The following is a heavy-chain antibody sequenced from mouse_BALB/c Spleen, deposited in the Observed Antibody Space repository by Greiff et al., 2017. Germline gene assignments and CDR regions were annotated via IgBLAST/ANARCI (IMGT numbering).Heavy chain of an antibody. CDR1: GYSITSDYA. D-gene: IGHD1-1*01. J-gene: IGHJ4*01. CDR2: ISYSGST. CDR3: ARGTTVVNYYAMDY. Sequence: EVKVEESGPGLVKPSQSLSLTCTVTGYSITSDYAWNWIRQFPGNKLEWMGYISYSGSTSYNPSLKSRISITRDTSKNQFFLQLNSVTTEDTATYYCARGTTVVNYYAMDYWGQGTSVTVSS. V-gene: IGHV3-2*02.